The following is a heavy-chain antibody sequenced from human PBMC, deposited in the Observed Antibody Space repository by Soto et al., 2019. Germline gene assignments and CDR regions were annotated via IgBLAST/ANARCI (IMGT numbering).Heavy chain of an antibody. CDR1: GVSFSGSA. J-gene: IGHJ6*03. CDR2: IRSKANSYAT. D-gene: IGHD3-3*01. CDR3: TRVREEWLLGNYYYYMDV. V-gene: IGHV3-73*01. Sequence: GGSLRLSCAACGVSFSGSAMDWVRQASGKGLEWVGRIRSKANSYATAYAASVKGRFTISRDDSKNTAYLQMNSLKTEDTAVYYCTRVREEWLLGNYYYYMDVWGKGTTVTVSS.